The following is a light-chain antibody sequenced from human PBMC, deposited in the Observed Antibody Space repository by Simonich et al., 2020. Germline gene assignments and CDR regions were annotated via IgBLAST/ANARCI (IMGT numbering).Light chain of an antibody. CDR1: NIGSKS. Sequence: SYVLTQPPSVSVAPGKTARITCWGNNIGSKSVHWYQQKPGQAPVLVGYDDSDRPAGIPERFSGSNSGHTATLTISRVEAGDEADYYCQVWDSSSDHWVFGGGNKLTVL. J-gene: IGLJ3*02. CDR3: QVWDSSSDHWV. CDR2: DDS. V-gene: IGLV3-21*03.